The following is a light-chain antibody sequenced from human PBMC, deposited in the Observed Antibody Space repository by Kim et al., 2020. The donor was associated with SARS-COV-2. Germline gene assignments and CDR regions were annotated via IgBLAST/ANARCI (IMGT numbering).Light chain of an antibody. Sequence: LSPGERATRSCRASQSISTYLAWYQQKPGQAPRPLIYDASNRATGLPARFSGSGSGTDFTLTISSLEPEDFAVYYCQQRNSWPRTFGQGTKVDIK. CDR3: QQRNSWPRT. V-gene: IGKV3-11*01. J-gene: IGKJ1*01. CDR2: DAS. CDR1: QSISTY.